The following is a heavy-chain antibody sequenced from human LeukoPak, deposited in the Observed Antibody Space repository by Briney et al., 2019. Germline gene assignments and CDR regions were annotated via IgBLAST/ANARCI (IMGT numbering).Heavy chain of an antibody. CDR3: ARENGDYGYYYGMDV. J-gene: IGHJ6*04. CDR2: IIPIFGTA. Sequence: ASVKVSCKASGGTFSSYAISWVRQAPGQGLEWMGGIIPIFGTANYAQKFQGRVTITADKSTSTAYMELSSLRSEDTAVHYCARENGDYGYYYGMDVWGKGTTVTVSS. V-gene: IGHV1-69*06. CDR1: GGTFSSYA. D-gene: IGHD4-17*01.